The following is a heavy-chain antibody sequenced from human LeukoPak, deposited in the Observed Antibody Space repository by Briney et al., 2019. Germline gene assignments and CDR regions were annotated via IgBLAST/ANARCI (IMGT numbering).Heavy chain of an antibody. CDR2: IYSAGTT. J-gene: IGHJ4*02. CDR3: ATRPPRDHPYFDF. CDR1: GFTFSSYA. D-gene: IGHD1-14*01. V-gene: IGHV3-53*01. Sequence: GGSLRLSCAASGFTFSSYAMSWVRQAPGKGLEWVSLIYSAGTTYYADSVKGRFTISRDNSKNTLYLQMNSLRADDTAVYFCATRPPRDHPYFDFWGQGSLVTVSS.